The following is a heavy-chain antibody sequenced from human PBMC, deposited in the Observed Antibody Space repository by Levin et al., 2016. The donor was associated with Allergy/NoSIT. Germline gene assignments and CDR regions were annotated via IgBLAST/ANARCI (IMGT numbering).Heavy chain of an antibody. J-gene: IGHJ3*02. Sequence: WIRQPPGKGLVWVSRINSDGSSTSYADSVKGRFTISRDNAKNTLYLQMNSLRAEDTAVYYCAREWELRDAFDIWGQGTMVTVSS. CDR3: AREWELRDAFDI. CDR2: INSDGSST. D-gene: IGHD1-26*01. V-gene: IGHV3-74*01.